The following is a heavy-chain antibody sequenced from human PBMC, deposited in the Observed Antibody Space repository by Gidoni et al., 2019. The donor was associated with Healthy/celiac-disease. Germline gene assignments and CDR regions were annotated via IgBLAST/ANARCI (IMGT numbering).Heavy chain of an antibody. CDR1: GGTFSSYT. CDR3: ASGDIVVVPAASVDYYYYGMDV. CDR2: SIPILGRA. Sequence: QVQLVQSGAEVKKPGSSVKVSCKASGGTFSSYTISWVRQAPGQGLEWMGRSIPILGRANYAQKFQGRVTITADKSTSTAYMELSSLRSEDTAVYYCASGDIVVVPAASVDYYYYGMDVWGQGTTVTVSS. D-gene: IGHD2-2*01. V-gene: IGHV1-69*02. J-gene: IGHJ6*02.